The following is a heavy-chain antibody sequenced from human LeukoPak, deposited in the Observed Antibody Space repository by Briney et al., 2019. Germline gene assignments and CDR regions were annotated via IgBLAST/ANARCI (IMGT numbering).Heavy chain of an antibody. V-gene: IGHV3-23*01. J-gene: IGHJ3*02. CDR2: ISGNGGGT. CDR1: GFTFSTYA. Sequence: PGGSLRLSCAASGFTFSTYAMIWVRQAPGKGLEWVSVISGNGGGTYFADSVKGHFTISRDNSKNTLYLQMNSLRAEDTAIYYCAKGGSVTAPDDAFGIWGQGTMVTVSS. D-gene: IGHD5/OR15-5a*01. CDR3: AKGGSVTAPDDAFGI.